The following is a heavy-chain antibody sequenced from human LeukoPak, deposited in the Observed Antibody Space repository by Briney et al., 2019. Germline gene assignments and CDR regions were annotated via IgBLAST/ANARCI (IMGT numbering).Heavy chain of an antibody. J-gene: IGHJ4*02. CDR1: GYNFDNYW. CDR3: AREQQLVLFDY. Sequence: GESLKISCKGSGYNFDNYWIAWVRQMPGKGLEWMGIIFPGDSNTRYSPSFQGQVTISADKSINTAYLRWSSLKASDTAIYYCAREQQLVLFDYWGQGALVTVSS. V-gene: IGHV5-51*01. CDR2: IFPGDSNT. D-gene: IGHD1-1*01.